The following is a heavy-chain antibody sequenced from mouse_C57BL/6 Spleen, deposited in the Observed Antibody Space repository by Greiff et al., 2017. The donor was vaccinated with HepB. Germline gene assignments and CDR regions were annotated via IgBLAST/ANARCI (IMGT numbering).Heavy chain of an antibody. V-gene: IGHV3-6*01. CDR3: ARKGNYDY. Sequence: VQLQQSGPGLVKPSQSLSLTCSVTGYSITSGYYWNWIRQFPGNKLEWMGYISYDGSNNYNPSLKNRISITRDTSKNQFFLKLNSVTTEDTATYYWARKGNYDYWGQGTTPTVPS. CDR1: GYSITSGYY. CDR2: ISYDGSN. D-gene: IGHD2-1*01. J-gene: IGHJ2*01.